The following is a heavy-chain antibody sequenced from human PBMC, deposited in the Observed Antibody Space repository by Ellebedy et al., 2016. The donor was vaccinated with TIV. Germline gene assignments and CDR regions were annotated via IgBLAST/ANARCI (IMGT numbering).Heavy chain of an antibody. CDR1: GFTFSSYA. Sequence: GESLKISXAASGFTFSSYAMSWVRQAPGKGLEWVSAISGSGGSTYYADSVKGRFTISRDNSKNTLYLQMNSLRDEDTAVYYCASSGAYYYGSGSYPSFGYYYYYGMDVWGQGTTVTVSS. D-gene: IGHD3-10*01. V-gene: IGHV3-23*01. J-gene: IGHJ6*02. CDR3: ASSGAYYYGSGSYPSFGYYYYYGMDV. CDR2: ISGSGGST.